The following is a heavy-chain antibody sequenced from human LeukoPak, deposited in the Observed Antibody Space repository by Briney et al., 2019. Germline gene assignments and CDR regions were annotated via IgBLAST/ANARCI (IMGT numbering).Heavy chain of an antibody. D-gene: IGHD4-17*01. J-gene: IGHJ5*02. Sequence: SETLSLTCTVSGGSISSDYWSWIRQPAGKGLEWIGRIYTSGSTNYNPSLKSRVTMSVDTSKNQFSLKLSSVTAADTAVYYCARERDYGDYAQNWFDPWGQGTLVTVSS. CDR1: GGSISSDY. V-gene: IGHV4-4*07. CDR3: ARERDYGDYAQNWFDP. CDR2: IYTSGST.